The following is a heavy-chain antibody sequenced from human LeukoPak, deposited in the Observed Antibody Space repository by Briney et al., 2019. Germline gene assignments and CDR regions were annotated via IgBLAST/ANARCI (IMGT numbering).Heavy chain of an antibody. J-gene: IGHJ4*02. V-gene: IGHV3-74*01. Sequence: GGSLRLSCAASGFTFSSYWMHWVRQAPGKGLVWVPRINSDGSSTSYADSAKGRFTISRDNAKNTLYLQMNSLRAEDTAVYYCARATGYSYGSEFDDWGQGTLVTASS. D-gene: IGHD5-18*01. CDR2: INSDGSST. CDR1: GFTFSSYW. CDR3: ARATGYSYGSEFDD.